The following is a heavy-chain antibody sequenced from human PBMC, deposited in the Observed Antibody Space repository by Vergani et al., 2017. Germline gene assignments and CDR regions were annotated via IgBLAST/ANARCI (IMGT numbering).Heavy chain of an antibody. CDR3: ARDLRLLYNRFDP. J-gene: IGHJ5*02. CDR2: TWYDGNNK. CDR1: GFTFNQYG. D-gene: IGHD1-14*01. Sequence: VQLLESGGGLVQPGGSLRLSCAASGFTFNQYGMHWVRQAPGKGLEWVAVTWYDGNNKQYADSVKGRFTISRDNSKRTMYLQMNSLRDEDTGVYYCARDLRLLYNRFDPWGQGTLVTVSS. V-gene: IGHV3-33*01.